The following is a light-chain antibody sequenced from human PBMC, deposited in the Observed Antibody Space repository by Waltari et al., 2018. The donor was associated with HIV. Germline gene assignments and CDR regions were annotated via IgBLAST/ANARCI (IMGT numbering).Light chain of an antibody. CDR2: GHT. CDR3: QSYDSSLSGVV. CDR1: SSHIGAGND. J-gene: IGLJ2*01. Sequence: QSVLTQPPSVSGAPGQRVTISCTGGSSHIGAGNDVPWYQQLPGTAPKLLIYGHTNRPSGVPDRFSGSKSGTSASLAITGLQAEDESDYYCQSYDSSLSGVVFGGGTKLTVL. V-gene: IGLV1-40*01.